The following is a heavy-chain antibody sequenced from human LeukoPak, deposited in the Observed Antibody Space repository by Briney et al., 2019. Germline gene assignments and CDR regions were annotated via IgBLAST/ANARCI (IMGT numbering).Heavy chain of an antibody. CDR1: GFTFSDYG. Sequence: PGGSLRLSCAASGFTFSDYGMSWVRQAPGKGLEWVSSINNSGGSTYYADSVKGRFTISRDNSKNTLYLQMNSLRAEDTAVYYCAKLSGYYYDSSGYLSYWGQGTLVTVSS. D-gene: IGHD3-22*01. J-gene: IGHJ4*02. CDR3: AKLSGYYYDSSGYLSY. V-gene: IGHV3-23*01. CDR2: INNSGGST.